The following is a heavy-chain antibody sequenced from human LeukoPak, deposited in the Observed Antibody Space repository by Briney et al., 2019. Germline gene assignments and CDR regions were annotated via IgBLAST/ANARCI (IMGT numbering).Heavy chain of an antibody. Sequence: PGGSLRLSCAASGFSFSTYAMNWVRQAPGKGLEWIAYMGGSGDTIYYADSVKGRFTISRDNARNSLFLQMNSLREDDTAVYFCARRLALWGRGALVTVPS. J-gene: IGHJ5*02. V-gene: IGHV3-48*02. CDR1: GFSFSTYA. CDR3: ARRLAL. CDR2: MGGSGDTI.